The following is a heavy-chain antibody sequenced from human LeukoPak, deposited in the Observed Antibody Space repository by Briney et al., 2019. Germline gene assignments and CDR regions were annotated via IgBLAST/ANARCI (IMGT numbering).Heavy chain of an antibody. CDR2: IYTSGST. Sequence: SETLSLTCTVSGGSISSYYWSWIRQPAGKGLEWIGRIYTSGSTNYNPSLKSRVTMSVDTSKNQFSLKLSSVTAADTAVYYCASPSGGYSDDAFDNWGQGTMVTVSS. V-gene: IGHV4-4*07. J-gene: IGHJ3*02. CDR1: GGSISSYY. CDR3: ASPSGGYSDDAFDN. D-gene: IGHD5-18*01.